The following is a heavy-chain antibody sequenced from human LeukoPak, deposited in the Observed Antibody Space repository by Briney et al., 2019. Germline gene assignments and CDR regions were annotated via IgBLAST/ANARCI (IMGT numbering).Heavy chain of an antibody. J-gene: IGHJ4*02. D-gene: IGHD3-22*01. Sequence: SETLSLTCTVSGYSISSGYYWGWIRQPPGKGLEWIGRIYTSGSTNYNPSLKSRVTMSVDTSKNQFSLKLSSVTAADTAVYYCARGGNDRVVDYWGQGTLVTVSS. CDR1: GYSISSGYY. V-gene: IGHV4-38-2*02. CDR2: IYTSGST. CDR3: ARGGNDRVVDY.